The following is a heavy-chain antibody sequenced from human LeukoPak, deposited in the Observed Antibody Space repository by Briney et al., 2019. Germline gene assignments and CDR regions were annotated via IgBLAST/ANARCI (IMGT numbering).Heavy chain of an antibody. Sequence: PGGSLRLSCAASGFTFSSYSMNWVRQAPGKGLEWVSYITSSSSFISYADSVRGRFTTSRDNAKNSLYLQMNSLRAEDTAVYYCARGEGQGFGDLGFRGQGTPVTVSS. CDR2: ITSSSSFI. V-gene: IGHV3-21*01. CDR1: GFTFSSYS. CDR3: ARGEGQGFGDLGF. D-gene: IGHD3-10*01. J-gene: IGHJ4*02.